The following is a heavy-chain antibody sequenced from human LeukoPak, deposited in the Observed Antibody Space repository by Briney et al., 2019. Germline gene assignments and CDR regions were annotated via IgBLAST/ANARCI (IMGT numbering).Heavy chain of an antibody. Sequence: PSGTLSLTCAVSGGSVSSGNWWSWVRQTPGKGLEWIGEIHYSGNTNHNPSLKSRLTMSLDKSRDNFSLKLRSATAADTAVYYCARDRNYDFWSGPDRHPASYYMDVWGKGTTVTVSS. CDR2: IHYSGNT. V-gene: IGHV4-4*02. D-gene: IGHD3-3*01. CDR3: ARDRNYDFWSGPDRHPASYYMDV. J-gene: IGHJ6*03. CDR1: GGSVSSGNW.